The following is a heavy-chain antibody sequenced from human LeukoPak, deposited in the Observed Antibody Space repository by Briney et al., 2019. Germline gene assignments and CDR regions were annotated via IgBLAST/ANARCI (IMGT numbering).Heavy chain of an antibody. CDR1: GFTFSSYA. CDR2: ISYDGSNK. D-gene: IGHD3-22*01. CDR3: AREVQYYYDSSGYLDY. J-gene: IGHJ4*02. V-gene: IGHV3-30*04. Sequence: GGSLRLSCAASGFTFSSYAMHWVRQAPGKGLEWVAVISYDGSNKYYADSVKGRFTTSRDNSKNTLYLQMNSLRAEDTAVYYCAREVQYYYDSSGYLDYWGQGTLVTVSS.